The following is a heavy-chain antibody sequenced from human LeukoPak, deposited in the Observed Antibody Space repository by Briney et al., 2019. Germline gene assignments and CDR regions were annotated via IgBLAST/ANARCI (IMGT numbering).Heavy chain of an antibody. Sequence: ASVKVSCKASGYTFISYAMHWVRQAPGQRLEWMGWINVGNGNTKYSQKFQGRVTITRDTSASTVYMELSSLRSEDTAVYYCARDWTVRGVIRNWFDPWGQGTLVTVSS. CDR1: GYTFISYA. V-gene: IGHV1-3*01. J-gene: IGHJ5*02. CDR2: INVGNGNT. CDR3: ARDWTVRGVIRNWFDP. D-gene: IGHD3-10*01.